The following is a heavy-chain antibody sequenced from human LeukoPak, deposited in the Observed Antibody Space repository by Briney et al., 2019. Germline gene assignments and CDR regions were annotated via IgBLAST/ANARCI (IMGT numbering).Heavy chain of an antibody. CDR2: ISATGGSA. CDR1: GFTFSSYA. Sequence: PGGSLRLSCAASGFTFSSYAMSWVRQAPGKGLEWVSGISATGGSAYYPDSAKGRFTISRDNSNNTLYLQMNSLRAEDTAVYYCAKDQSYGSGGPIDYWGQGTLVTVSS. V-gene: IGHV3-23*01. J-gene: IGHJ4*02. CDR3: AKDQSYGSGGPIDY. D-gene: IGHD3-10*01.